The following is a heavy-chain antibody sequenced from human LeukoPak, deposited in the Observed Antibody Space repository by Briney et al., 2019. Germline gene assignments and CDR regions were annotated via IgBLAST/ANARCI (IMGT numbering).Heavy chain of an antibody. J-gene: IGHJ4*02. D-gene: IGHD5-24*01. Sequence: PGGSLRLSCAASGFTFSSYAMSWVRQAPGKGLEWVSAISGSGGSTYYADSVKGRFTISRDNSKNTLYLQMNSLRAEDTAVYYCAKKNADVLEMYYFDYWGQGTLVTVSS. CDR3: AKKNADVLEMYYFDY. CDR1: GFTFSSYA. CDR2: ISGSGGST. V-gene: IGHV3-23*01.